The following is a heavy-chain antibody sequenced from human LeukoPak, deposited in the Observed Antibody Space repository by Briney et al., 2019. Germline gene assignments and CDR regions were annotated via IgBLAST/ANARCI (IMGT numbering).Heavy chain of an antibody. V-gene: IGHV4-28*05. CDR1: GYSISSSNW. J-gene: IGHJ3*02. CDR2: IYYRGSI. CDR3: ARSPYYYDSSGYYSHAFDI. Sequence: SETLSLTCAVSGYSISSSNWWGWIRQPPGKGLEWIGYIYYRGSIYYNPSLKSRVTMSVDTSKNQFSLKLSSVTAVDTAVYYCARSPYYYDSSGYYSHAFDIWGQGTMVTVSS. D-gene: IGHD3-22*01.